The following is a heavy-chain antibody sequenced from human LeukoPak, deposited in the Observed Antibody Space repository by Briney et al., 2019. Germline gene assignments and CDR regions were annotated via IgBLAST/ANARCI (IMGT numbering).Heavy chain of an antibody. CDR3: ARLGYCSSTSCFFKWFDP. D-gene: IGHD2-2*01. Sequence: SDTLSLTCAVYGGAFSGYYWSWIRQPPGKGLEWIGEINHSGSTNYNPSLKSRVTISVDTSKNQFSLKLRSVTAADTAVYYCARLGYCSSTSCFFKWFDPWGQGTLVTVSS. V-gene: IGHV4-34*01. J-gene: IGHJ5*02. CDR1: GGAFSGYY. CDR2: INHSGST.